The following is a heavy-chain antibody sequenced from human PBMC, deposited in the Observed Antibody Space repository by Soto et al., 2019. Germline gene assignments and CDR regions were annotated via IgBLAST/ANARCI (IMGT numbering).Heavy chain of an antibody. J-gene: IGHJ4*02. V-gene: IGHV4-31*03. CDR3: ARGVIAVAGSHFDF. D-gene: IGHD6-19*01. CDR2: IYYSGST. Sequence: PSETLSLTCTVSGGSISSGGYYWSWIRQHPGRGLEWIGYIYYSGSTYYNPSLKSRVTISVDTSKNQFSLKLSSVTAAATAVYYCARGVIAVAGSHFDFWGQGALVTVSS. CDR1: GGSISSGGYY.